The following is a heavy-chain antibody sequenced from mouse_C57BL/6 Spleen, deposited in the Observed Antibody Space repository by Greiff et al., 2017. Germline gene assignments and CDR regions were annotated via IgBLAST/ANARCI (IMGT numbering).Heavy chain of an antibody. J-gene: IGHJ1*03. CDR3: KRTTGSHWYGDG. CDR2: IVPEDGDT. Sequence: VQLQQSGAELVRPGASVKLSCTASGFNIKAYYMHWVTQRPEQGLEWIGRIVPEDGDTASAPEFQCKATMAADTSSNTAYLQHSSLTSEDTAVYYCKRTTGSHWYGDGWGTGTTVTGAS. V-gene: IGHV14-1*01. D-gene: IGHD1-1*01. CDR1: GFNIKAYY.